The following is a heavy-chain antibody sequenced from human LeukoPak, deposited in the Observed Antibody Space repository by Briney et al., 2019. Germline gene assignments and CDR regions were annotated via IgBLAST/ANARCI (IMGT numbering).Heavy chain of an antibody. CDR3: ARDTGPAVFDY. CDR2: VHSSGGA. J-gene: IGHJ4*02. V-gene: IGHV4-4*08. CDR1: GGSISSHY. D-gene: IGHD4-17*01. Sequence: PSETLSLTCTVSGGSISSHYWSWIRQPPGQGLEWIGHVHSSGGANYNPSLNSRVTMSVDTSKDRLSLRLSSVTAADTAVYYCARDTGPAVFDYWGQGTLVTVSS.